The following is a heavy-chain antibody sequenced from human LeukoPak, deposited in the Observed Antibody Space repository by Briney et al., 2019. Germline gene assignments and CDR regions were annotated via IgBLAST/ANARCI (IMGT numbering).Heavy chain of an antibody. V-gene: IGHV1-18*01. D-gene: IGHD1-26*01. CDR3: ARGGKIVGATTPDY. CDR1: GYTFTSYC. Sequence: ASVKVSCKASGYTFTSYCIIWVRLAPGQGLEWIGWISAYNGNTNYAPKLQGRVPMTTDTSTSTAYMELRSRRSDDTAVYYCARGGKIVGATTPDYWGQGTLVTVSS. J-gene: IGHJ4*02. CDR2: ISAYNGNT.